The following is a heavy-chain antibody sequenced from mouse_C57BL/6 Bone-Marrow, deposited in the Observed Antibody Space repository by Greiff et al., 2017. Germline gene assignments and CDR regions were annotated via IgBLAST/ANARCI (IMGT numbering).Heavy chain of an antibody. CDR2: ISDGGSYT. V-gene: IGHV5-4*03. CDR3: ARGGGGDAMDY. J-gene: IGHJ4*01. D-gene: IGHD1-1*02. CDR1: GFTFSSYA. Sequence: EVKVEESGGGLVKPGGSLKLSCAASGFTFSSYAMSWVRQTPEKRLEWVATISDGGSYTYYPDNVKGRFTISRDNAKNNLYLQMSHLKSEDTAMYYCARGGGGDAMDYWGQGTSVTVSS.